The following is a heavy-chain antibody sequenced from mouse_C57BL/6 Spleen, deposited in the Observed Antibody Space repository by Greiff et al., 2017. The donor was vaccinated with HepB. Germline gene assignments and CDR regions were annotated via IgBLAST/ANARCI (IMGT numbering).Heavy chain of an antibody. D-gene: IGHD2-3*01. CDR2: IDPNSGGT. V-gene: IGHV1-72*01. Sequence: VQLQQPGAELVQPGASVKLSCKASGYTFTSYWMHWVKQRPGRGLEWIGRIDPNSGGTKYNEKFKSKATLTVDKPSSTAYRQLSSLTSEDSAVYYCARPSDGYWYFDVWGTGTTVTVSS. CDR1: GYTFTSYW. J-gene: IGHJ1*03. CDR3: ARPSDGYWYFDV.